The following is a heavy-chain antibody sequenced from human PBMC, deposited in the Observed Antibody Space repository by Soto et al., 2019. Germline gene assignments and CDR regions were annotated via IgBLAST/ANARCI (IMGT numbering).Heavy chain of an antibody. CDR2: IYYSGST. CDR1: GGSIRSGGNS. Sequence: QVQLQESGPGLVKPSQTLSLTCTVSGGSIRSGGNSWSWIRQHSGKGLEWIGYIYYSGSTYYNPSLQSRLTISLDTSKNQFSLKLCSVTAADTAVYYCARGVLRTFDYWGQGTLVTVSS. CDR3: ARGVLRTFDY. J-gene: IGHJ4*02. V-gene: IGHV4-31*03.